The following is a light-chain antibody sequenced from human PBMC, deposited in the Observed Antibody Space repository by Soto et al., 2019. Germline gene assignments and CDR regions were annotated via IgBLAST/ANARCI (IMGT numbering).Light chain of an antibody. CDR2: DDS. Sequence: SYELTQPPSVSVAPGQTATITCGGTNIGSKGVHWYQQKPGQAPVLVVYDDSDRPSGIPERFSGSNSGNTATLTISGVEAGDEADYYCQVWDSSSGPYVFGTGTKLTVL. J-gene: IGLJ1*01. CDR3: QVWDSSSGPYV. CDR1: NIGSKG. V-gene: IGLV3-21*02.